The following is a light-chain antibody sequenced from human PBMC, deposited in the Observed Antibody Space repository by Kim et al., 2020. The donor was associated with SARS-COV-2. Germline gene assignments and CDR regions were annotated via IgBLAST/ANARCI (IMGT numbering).Light chain of an antibody. Sequence: GQSVTLSSTGTSSDVGGYNYVSWYQQHPGKAPKLMFYEVNKRPSGVPDRFSGSKSGNTASLTVSGLQAEDEADYYCSSYAGSNNVVFGGGTQLTVL. J-gene: IGLJ2*01. CDR1: SSDVGGYNY. CDR2: EVN. V-gene: IGLV2-8*01. CDR3: SSYAGSNNVV.